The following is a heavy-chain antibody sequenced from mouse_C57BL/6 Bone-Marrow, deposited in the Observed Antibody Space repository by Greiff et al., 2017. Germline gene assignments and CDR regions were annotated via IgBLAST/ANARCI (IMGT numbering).Heavy chain of an antibody. V-gene: IGHV1-76*01. CDR2: IYPGSGNT. Sequence: QVQLKQSGAELVRPGASVKLSCKASGYTFTDYYINWVKQRPGQGLEWIARIYPGSGNTYYNEKFKGKATLTAEKSSSTAYMQLSSLTSEDSAVYFCARRIYDYGGFAYWGQGTLVTVSA. J-gene: IGHJ3*01. CDR1: GYTFTDYY. CDR3: ARRIYDYGGFAY. D-gene: IGHD2-4*01.